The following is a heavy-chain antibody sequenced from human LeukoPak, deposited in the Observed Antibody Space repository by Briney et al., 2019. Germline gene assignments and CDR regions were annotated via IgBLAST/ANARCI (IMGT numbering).Heavy chain of an antibody. Sequence: GGSLRLSCAASGFTFSSYAMSWVRQAPGRGWEWVSAISGSGGSTYYADSVRGRFTISRDNSKNTLYLQMNSLTAEDTAVYYCAKGKLGRTIFGYAFDIWGQGTMVTVSS. CDR1: GFTFSSYA. D-gene: IGHD3-3*01. CDR3: AKGKLGRTIFGYAFDI. V-gene: IGHV3-23*01. CDR2: ISGSGGST. J-gene: IGHJ3*02.